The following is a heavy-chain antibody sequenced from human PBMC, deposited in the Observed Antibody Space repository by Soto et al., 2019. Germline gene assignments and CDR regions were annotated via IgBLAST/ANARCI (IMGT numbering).Heavy chain of an antibody. V-gene: IGHV3-23*01. CDR2: ISGSGGYT. J-gene: IGHJ4*02. D-gene: IGHD3-3*01. Sequence: GGSLRLSCVASGFTFSSYAMSWVRQAPGKGLEWVSGISGSGGYTYYSDSVKGRFTISRDNSKNTLYLQMNNLRAEDTAVYYCAQSEDYDLWSGSRRFDYWGQGTLVTVSS. CDR3: AQSEDYDLWSGSRRFDY. CDR1: GFTFSSYA.